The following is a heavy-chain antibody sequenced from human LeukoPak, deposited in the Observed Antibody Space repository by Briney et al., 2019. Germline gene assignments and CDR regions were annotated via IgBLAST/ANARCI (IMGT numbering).Heavy chain of an antibody. J-gene: IGHJ4*02. CDR2: IYTSGST. CDR1: GGSISSGSYY. Sequence: SQTLSLTCTVSGGSISSGSYYWSWIRQPAGKGLEWIGRIYTSGSTNYNPSLKSRVTISVDTSKNQFSLKLSSVTAADTAVYYCATNHRASLLWFGDNGRAFDYWGQGTLVTVSS. CDR3: ATNHRASLLWFGDNGRAFDY. D-gene: IGHD3-10*01. V-gene: IGHV4-61*02.